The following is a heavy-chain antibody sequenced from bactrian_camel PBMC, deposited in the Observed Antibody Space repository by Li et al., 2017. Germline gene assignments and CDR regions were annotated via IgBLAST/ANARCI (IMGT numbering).Heavy chain of an antibody. CDR3: AADARQYAGSWRSLVADSFDY. CDR2: IQIGGEST. CDR1: EYLRRSAY. D-gene: IGHD2*01. V-gene: IGHV3S40*01. J-gene: IGHJ4*01. Sequence: VQLVESGGGSVQAGGSLTLSCTASEYLRRSAYMGWFRQAPGKEREGVAAIQIGGESTYIGASVKGRFTISQDSAKNTVYLHMKNLKPEDTAMYYCAADARQYAGSWRSLVADSFDYWGQGTQVTVS.